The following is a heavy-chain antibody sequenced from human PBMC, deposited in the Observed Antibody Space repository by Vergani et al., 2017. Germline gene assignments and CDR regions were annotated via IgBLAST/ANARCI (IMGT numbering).Heavy chain of an antibody. CDR2: IRYDGSNK. D-gene: IGHD4-23*01. V-gene: IGHV3-30*02. J-gene: IGHJ4*02. Sequence: QVQLVESGGGVVQPGGSLRLSCAASGFTFSSYGMHWVRQAPGKGLGWVAFIRYDGSNKYYADSVKGRFTISRDNSKNTLYLQMNSLRAEDTAVYYCAKDPGGGGGNPMWCFDYWGQGTLVTGSS. CDR1: GFTFSSYG. CDR3: AKDPGGGGGNPMWCFDY.